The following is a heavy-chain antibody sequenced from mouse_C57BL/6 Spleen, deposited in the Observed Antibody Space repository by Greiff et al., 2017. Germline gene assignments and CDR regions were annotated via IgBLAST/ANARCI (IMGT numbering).Heavy chain of an antibody. Sequence: QVQLQQSGAELARPGASVKMSCKASGYTFTSYTMHWVKQRPGQGLEWIGYINPSSGYTKYNQKFKAKATLTADKSSSPAYMQLSSLTSEDSAVYFGARGYGGNSYDVRNYGVKKTSAPFS. CDR2: INPSSGYT. CDR3: ARGYGGNSYDVRNY. CDR1: GYTFTSYT. D-gene: IGHD1-1*01. V-gene: IGHV1-4*01. J-gene: IGHJ4*01.